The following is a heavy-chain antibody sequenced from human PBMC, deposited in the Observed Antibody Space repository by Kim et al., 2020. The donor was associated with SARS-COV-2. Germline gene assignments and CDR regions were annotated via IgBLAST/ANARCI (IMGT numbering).Heavy chain of an antibody. CDR3: ARDQADYIFD. Sequence: GGSLRLSCATSGFSFNVYAMHWVRQAPGKELQWLTVIWADGSSLYADSVKGRFTISRDNSKNTLYLQMNSLRVEDTAVYYCARDQADYIFDWGQGTLVT. D-gene: IGHD4-4*01. CDR2: IWADGSSL. V-gene: IGHV3-33*01. CDR1: GFSFNVYA. J-gene: IGHJ4*02.